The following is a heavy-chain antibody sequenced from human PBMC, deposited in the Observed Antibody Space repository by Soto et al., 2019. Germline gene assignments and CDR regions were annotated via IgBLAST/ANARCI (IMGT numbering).Heavy chain of an antibody. CDR2: ISQTGAT. V-gene: IGHV4-30-2*01. CDR3: ARAVSPYFGTWFDP. Sequence: SETLSLTCAVSGGSITSGNSYSWAWIRQPPGRGLEWIGSISQTGATSYNPSLKSRVSVSLDKSKNQFSLRLSSVTAADMAVYYCARAVSPYFGTWFDPWGQGTLVTV. CDR1: GGSITSGNSYS. J-gene: IGHJ5*02. D-gene: IGHD3-10*01.